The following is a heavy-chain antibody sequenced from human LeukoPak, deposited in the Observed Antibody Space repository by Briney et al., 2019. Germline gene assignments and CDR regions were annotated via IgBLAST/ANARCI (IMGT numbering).Heavy chain of an antibody. Sequence: ASVKVSCKASGYTFTSYDISWVRQAPGQGLEWVGWTTPYNDNTNYAQKLQGRVTMTTDTSTSTAYLELRSLRSEDTAVYYCARDGLDYYDSSGYNFDYWGQGTLVTVSS. V-gene: IGHV1-18*01. CDR1: GYTFTSYD. D-gene: IGHD3-22*01. CDR2: TTPYNDNT. J-gene: IGHJ4*02. CDR3: ARDGLDYYDSSGYNFDY.